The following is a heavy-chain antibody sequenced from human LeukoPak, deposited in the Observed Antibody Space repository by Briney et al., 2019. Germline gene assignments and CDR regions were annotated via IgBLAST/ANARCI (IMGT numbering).Heavy chain of an antibody. CDR2: ISGSGDST. J-gene: IGHJ4*02. CDR3: AKVDPGVLWFGELHYFDY. V-gene: IGHV3-23*01. Sequence: PGGSLRVSCAASGFTFSSYAMNWVRQAPGKGLEWVSAISGSGDSTYYADSVKGRFTISRDNSKNTLYLQTNSLRAEDTAVYYCAKVDPGVLWFGELHYFDYWGQGTLVTVSS. D-gene: IGHD3-10*01. CDR1: GFTFSSYA.